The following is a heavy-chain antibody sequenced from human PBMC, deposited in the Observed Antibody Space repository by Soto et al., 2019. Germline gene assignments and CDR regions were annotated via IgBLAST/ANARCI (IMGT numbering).Heavy chain of an antibody. J-gene: IGHJ4*02. CDR3: ALDSDCSGGGFYDH. CDR2: IIPIFGTA. CDR1: GGTFSSYA. D-gene: IGHD2-15*01. V-gene: IGHV1-69*06. Sequence: SVKVSCKASGGTFSSYAISWVRQAPGQGLEWMGGIIPIFGTANYAQKFQGRVTITADKSTSTAYMELSSLRSEDTAVYYCALDSDCSGGGFYDHCGQGTLVTVSS.